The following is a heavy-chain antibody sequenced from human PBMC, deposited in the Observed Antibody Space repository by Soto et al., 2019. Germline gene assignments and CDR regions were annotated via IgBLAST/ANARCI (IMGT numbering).Heavy chain of an antibody. J-gene: IGHJ4*02. CDR3: SRSTTGTRKSDY. Sequence: GGALRLSCNTFGFTFGDYGMSWVRQAPGKGLEGVGFIRTKDYGEATEYAASVKGRFTISRDDSDRIVYLQMNSLTSEDTAIYYCSRSTTGTRKSDYWGQGALVTVSS. D-gene: IGHD1-1*01. CDR1: GFTFGDYG. V-gene: IGHV3-49*04. CDR2: IRTKDYGEAT.